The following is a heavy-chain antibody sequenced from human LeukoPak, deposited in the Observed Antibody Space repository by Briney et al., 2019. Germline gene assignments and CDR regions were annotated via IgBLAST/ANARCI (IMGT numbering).Heavy chain of an antibody. J-gene: IGHJ4*02. Sequence: GGSLRLSCAASGFTFSSYAMSWVRQAPGKGLDWVSGISNSGGSTYYADSVKGRFTISRDNSKNTLYLQMNSLRAEDTAVYYCASQKYCTNGICYRKYYFDYWGQGTLVTVSS. CDR3: ASQKYCTNGICYRKYYFDY. CDR2: ISNSGGST. V-gene: IGHV3-23*01. D-gene: IGHD2-8*01. CDR1: GFTFSSYA.